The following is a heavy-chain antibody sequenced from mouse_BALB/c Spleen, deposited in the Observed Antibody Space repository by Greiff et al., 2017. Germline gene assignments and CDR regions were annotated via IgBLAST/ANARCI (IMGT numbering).Heavy chain of an antibody. CDR3: ARNVNWDYFDY. J-gene: IGHJ2*01. CDR2: ISYCGRT. V-gene: IGHV3-2*02. Sequence: ESGPGLVKPSQSLSLTCTVTGYSITSDYAWNWIRQFPGNKLEWRGYISYCGRTSYNPFLKSRISITRDTSKNQFFLQLNSVTTEDTATYYCARNVNWDYFDYWGQGTTLTVSS. CDR1: GYSITSDYA. D-gene: IGHD4-1*01.